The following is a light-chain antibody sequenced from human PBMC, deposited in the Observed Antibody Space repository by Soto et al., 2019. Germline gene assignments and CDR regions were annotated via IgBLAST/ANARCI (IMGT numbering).Light chain of an antibody. CDR1: QSVSSSY. CDR2: GAS. CDR3: QQYGSSPEWM. V-gene: IGKV3-20*01. J-gene: IGKJ1*01. Sequence: ESVLTQSPGTLSLSPGERATLSCRASQSVSSSYLAWYQQKPGQAPRLLIYGASSRATGIPDRFSGSGSGTDFTLTISRLEPEDFAVYYCQQYGSSPEWMFGQGTKVDIK.